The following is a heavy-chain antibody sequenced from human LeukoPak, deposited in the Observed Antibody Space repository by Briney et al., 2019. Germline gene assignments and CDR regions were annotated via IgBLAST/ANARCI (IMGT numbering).Heavy chain of an antibody. CDR3: AGCMGKWALAADI. D-gene: IGHD2-8*01. CDR2: IYTSGST. V-gene: IGHV4-4*07. CDR1: GGSISSYY. Sequence: PSETLSLTCTVSGGSISSYYWSWIRQPAGKGLEWIGRIYTSGSTNYNPSLKSRVTMSVDTSKNQFSLKLSSVTDADTAVYYCAGCMGKWALAADIWGQGTMVTVSS. J-gene: IGHJ3*02.